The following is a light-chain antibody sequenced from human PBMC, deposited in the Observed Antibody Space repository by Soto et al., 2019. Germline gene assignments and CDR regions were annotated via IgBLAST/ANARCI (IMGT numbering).Light chain of an antibody. CDR1: SSDVGYYVY. J-gene: IGLJ2*01. CDR2: DVS. CDR3: SSYAGSDVV. Sequence: QTALTQPRSVSGSPGQSVTISCTGTSSDVGYYVYVSWYQQHPGKAPKLMIYDVSKRPSGVPDRFSGSKSGNTASLTISGLQGEDEADYYCSSYAGSDVVFGGGTRVTVL. V-gene: IGLV2-11*01.